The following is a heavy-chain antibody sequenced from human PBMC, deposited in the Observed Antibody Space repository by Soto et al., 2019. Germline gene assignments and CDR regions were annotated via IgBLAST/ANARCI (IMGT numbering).Heavy chain of an antibody. CDR1: GYTLSNYG. V-gene: IGHV1-18*01. D-gene: IGHD2-2*01. J-gene: IGHJ5*02. CDR3: ARVVPGAEAWFGP. Sequence: GASVKVSCKTSGYTLSNYGSTWVRQAPAQPLEWLGWISLYSDGTNYAQKFQGRVSMTTDTSTTTAYMELRSLRSDDTAVYYGARVVPGAEAWFGPWGQGTLVSVSS. CDR2: ISLYSDGT.